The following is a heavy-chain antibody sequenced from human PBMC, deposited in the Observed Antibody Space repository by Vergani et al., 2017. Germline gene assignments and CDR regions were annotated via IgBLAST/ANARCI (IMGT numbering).Heavy chain of an antibody. J-gene: IGHJ5*01. CDR2: ISYDGSNK. Sequence: VQLLESGGGVVQPGRSLRLSCAASGFTFSSFAMHWVRQAPGKGLEWVAVISYDGSNKYYADSVKGRFTISRDNSKNTLYLQMNSLRADDTAVYYCVRGGLATIYNWFDPWGQGTRVTVSS. V-gene: IGHV3-30-3*01. D-gene: IGHD5-24*01. CDR1: GFTFSSFA. CDR3: VRGGLATIYNWFDP.